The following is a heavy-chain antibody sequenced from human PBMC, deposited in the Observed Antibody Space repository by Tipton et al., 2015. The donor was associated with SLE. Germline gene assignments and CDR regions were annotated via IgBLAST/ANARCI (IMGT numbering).Heavy chain of an antibody. CDR1: GGSISSYY. V-gene: IGHV4-59*08. Sequence: TLSLTCDVPGGSISSYYWSWIRQPPGKGLEWIGYIYYSGSTNYNPSLKSRVTMSVDTAKNQFSLKLTSVTAADTAVYYCARGMLTWRGAIVGVDVWGQGTTVTVSS. D-gene: IGHD2-8*01. CDR2: IYYSGST. J-gene: IGHJ6*02. CDR3: ARGMLTWRGAIVGVDV.